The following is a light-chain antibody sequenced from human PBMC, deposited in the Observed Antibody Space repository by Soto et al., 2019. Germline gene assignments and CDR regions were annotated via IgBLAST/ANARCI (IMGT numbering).Light chain of an antibody. CDR3: QQHINWPLT. Sequence: EIVLTQSPATLSWSPGERATLPCRASQTVSSSLAWYQQKPGQAPRLLIYEASNRATGIPARFSGRGSGADFTLNISSLEPEDFALYYCQQHINWPLTFGGGTKVDIK. CDR1: QTVSSS. J-gene: IGKJ4*01. V-gene: IGKV3-11*01. CDR2: EAS.